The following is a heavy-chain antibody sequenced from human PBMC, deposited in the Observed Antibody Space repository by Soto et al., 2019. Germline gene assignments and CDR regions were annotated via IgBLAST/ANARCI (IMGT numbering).Heavy chain of an antibody. D-gene: IGHD2-15*01. CDR3: ASPHPLYCSGGSCYFGT. Sequence: GGSLRLSCAASGFTFSSYGMHWVRQAPGKGLEWVSSISSSSSYIYYADSVKGRFTISRDNAKNSLYLQMNSLRAEDTAVYYCASPHPLYCSGGSCYFGTWGQGTLVTVSS. CDR2: ISSSSSYI. J-gene: IGHJ5*02. V-gene: IGHV3-21*01. CDR1: GFTFSSYG.